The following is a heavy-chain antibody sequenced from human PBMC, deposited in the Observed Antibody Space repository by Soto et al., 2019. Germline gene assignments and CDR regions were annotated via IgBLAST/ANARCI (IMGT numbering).Heavy chain of an antibody. CDR3: ARDSSTRYSSSCHGYFSYGMDV. J-gene: IGHJ6*02. CDR2: ISDYNGNT. CDR1: GYIFTSYG. D-gene: IGHD6-13*01. V-gene: IGHV1-18*01. Sequence: QVQLVQSGAEVKKPGASVKVSCKASGYIFTSYGISWVRQAPGQGLEWIGWISDYNGNTNYAQKLQGRVTMTTATATSTTYMGLGSLGSYDTAVYYCARDSSTRYSSSCHGYFSYGMDVWGQGTTVTVSS.